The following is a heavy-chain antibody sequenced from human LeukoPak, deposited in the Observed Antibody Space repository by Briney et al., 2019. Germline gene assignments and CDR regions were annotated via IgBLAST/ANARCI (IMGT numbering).Heavy chain of an antibody. CDR3: AELGITMIGGV. J-gene: IGHJ6*04. V-gene: IGHV3-74*01. CDR2: ISNDGSST. CDR1: GFTFSNYG. Sequence: GGSLRLSCAASGFTFSNYGMSWVRQAPGKGLVWVSRISNDGSSTNYADSVKGRFTISRDNAENSLYLQMNSLRAEDTAVYYCAELGITMIGGVWGKGTTVTISS. D-gene: IGHD3-10*02.